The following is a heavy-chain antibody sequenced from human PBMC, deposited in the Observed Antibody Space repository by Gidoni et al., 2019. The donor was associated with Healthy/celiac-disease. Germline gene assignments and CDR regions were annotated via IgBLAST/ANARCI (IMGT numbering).Heavy chain of an antibody. D-gene: IGHD6-19*01. V-gene: IGHV1-2*04. CDR2: INPNSGGT. CDR1: GYTFTGYY. CDR3: ARSPGIAVAGTGYYFDY. Sequence: QVQLVQSGAEVKKPGASVKVSCKASGYTFTGYYMHWVRQAPGQGLEWMGWINPNSGGTNYAQKCQGWVTMTRDTSISTAYMELSRLRSDDTAVYYCARSPGIAVAGTGYYFDYWGQGTLVTVSS. J-gene: IGHJ4*02.